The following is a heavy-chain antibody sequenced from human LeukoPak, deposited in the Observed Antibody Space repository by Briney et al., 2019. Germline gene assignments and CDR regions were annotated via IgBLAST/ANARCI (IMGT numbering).Heavy chain of an antibody. CDR2: IYYSGST. V-gene: IGHV4-39*01. D-gene: IGHD3-22*01. J-gene: IGHJ4*02. CDR1: GGSISSSSYY. CDR3: ARHAGSGTVVVNGLFDY. Sequence: PSETLSLTCTVSGGSISSSSYYWGWIRQPPGKGLEWIGSIYYSGSTYYNPSLKSRVTISVDTSKNQFSLKLSSVTAADTAVYYCARHAGSGTVVVNGLFDYWGQGTLVTVSS.